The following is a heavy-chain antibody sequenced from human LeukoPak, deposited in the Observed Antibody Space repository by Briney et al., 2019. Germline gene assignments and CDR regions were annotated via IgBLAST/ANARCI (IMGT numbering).Heavy chain of an antibody. CDR3: AREVPAAEHMDV. J-gene: IGHJ6*03. CDR1: GYTFTSNY. V-gene: IGHV1-46*01. D-gene: IGHD2-2*01. Sequence: ASVKVSCKAFGYTFTSNYMHWVRQAPGQGPEWMGVISPSGGSTTYAQKFQGRVTLTRDMSTSTDYLELSSLRSDDTAVYYCAREVPAAEHMDVWGKGTTVTVSS. CDR2: ISPSGGST.